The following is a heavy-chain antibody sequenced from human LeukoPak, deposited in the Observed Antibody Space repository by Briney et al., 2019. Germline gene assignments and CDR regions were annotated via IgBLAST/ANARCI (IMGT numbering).Heavy chain of an antibody. CDR3: ATRGYSGCDDY. Sequence: GGSLRLSCAASGFTFSSYAMSWVRQAPEKGLEWVSTISGSGGGTYYADSVKGRFTISRDDSKNTLYLQMKSLRAEDTAVYYCATRGYSGCDDYWGQGTLVTVSS. J-gene: IGHJ4*02. CDR1: GFTFSSYA. V-gene: IGHV3-23*01. CDR2: ISGSGGGT. D-gene: IGHD5-12*01.